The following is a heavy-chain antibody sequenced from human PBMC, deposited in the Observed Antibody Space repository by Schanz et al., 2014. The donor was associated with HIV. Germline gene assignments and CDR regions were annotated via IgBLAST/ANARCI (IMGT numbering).Heavy chain of an antibody. CDR2: ISSSSSYT. J-gene: IGHJ6*02. Sequence: EVQLLESGGGLVQPGGSLRLSCEASGFTFSNYAMSWVRQAPGKGLEWVSSISSSSSYTYYADSVKGRFAISRDNAKNSLFLQMNSLRAEDTAVYYCAKSRGDSWPYGMDVWGQGTTVTVSS. CDR1: GFTFSNYA. V-gene: IGHV3-21*02. D-gene: IGHD4-17*01. CDR3: AKSRGDSWPYGMDV.